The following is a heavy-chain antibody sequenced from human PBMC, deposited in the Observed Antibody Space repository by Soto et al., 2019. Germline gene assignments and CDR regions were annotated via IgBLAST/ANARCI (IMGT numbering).Heavy chain of an antibody. J-gene: IGHJ6*02. CDR1: GFTFSSYF. CDR2: INKDGGRT. V-gene: IGHV3-23*01. Sequence: EVQLLESGGGLVQPGESLRLSCAASGFTFSSYFMNWVRQAPGKGPECVSDINKDGGRTHYADSVRGRFTISRDNSRNTLYLQMNRLRAEDTAQYYCAKDLRRYGLDVWGQGTTVTVSS. CDR3: AKDLRRYGLDV.